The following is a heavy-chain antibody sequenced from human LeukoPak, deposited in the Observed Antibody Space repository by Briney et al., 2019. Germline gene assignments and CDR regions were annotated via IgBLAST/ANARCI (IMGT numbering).Heavy chain of an antibody. CDR2: LDDSGSS. CDR3: LIMAGH. D-gene: IGHD4/OR15-4a*01. J-gene: IGHJ4*02. V-gene: IGHV4-39*01. CDR1: GDSISSSNSY. Sequence: SETLSLTCTVSGDSISSSNSYRGWSRRPPGKGREGMGSLDDSGSSYYNPSHKSRVTISADTANKQLSQKLTSVTAADTAVYYCLIMAGHWGQGTLVTVSS.